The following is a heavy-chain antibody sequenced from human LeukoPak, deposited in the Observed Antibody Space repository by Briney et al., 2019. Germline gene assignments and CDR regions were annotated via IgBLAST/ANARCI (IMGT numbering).Heavy chain of an antibody. CDR2: IYSGGST. V-gene: IGHV3-53*01. CDR3: AKGSNNYPDNFDY. D-gene: IGHD1-1*01. J-gene: IGHJ4*02. CDR1: GFTVSSNY. Sequence: GGSLRLSCAASGFTVSSNYMSWVRQAPGKGLEWVSVIYSGGSTYYADSVKGRFTISRDNSKKTLFLQMNSLRAEDTAVYYCAKGSNNYPDNFDYWGQGTLVTVSS.